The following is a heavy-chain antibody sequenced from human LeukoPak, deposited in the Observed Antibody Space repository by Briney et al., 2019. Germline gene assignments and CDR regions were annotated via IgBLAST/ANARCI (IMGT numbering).Heavy chain of an antibody. J-gene: IGHJ4*02. CDR2: ISYDGTNK. CDR1: GFTFNRYT. Sequence: GGSLRLSCAASGFTFNRYTIHWVRQAPGKGLEWVAVISYDGTNKYYADSVKGRFTISRDNSKNTLYLQMNSLRAEDTAVYYCARDSGYDSWGQGTLVTVSS. V-gene: IGHV3-30-3*01. D-gene: IGHD5-12*01. CDR3: ARDSGYDS.